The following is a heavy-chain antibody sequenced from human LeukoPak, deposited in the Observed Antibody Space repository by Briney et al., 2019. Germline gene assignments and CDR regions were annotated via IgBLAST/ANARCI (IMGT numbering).Heavy chain of an antibody. J-gene: IGHJ4*01. V-gene: IGHV4-34*01. CDR3: ARELVDYDFWSGYYPKYYFDY. D-gene: IGHD3-3*01. CDR2: INHSGST. Sequence: SETLSLTCAVYGGSFSGYYWSWIRQPPGKGLEWIGEINHSGSTNYNPSLKSRVTISVDTSKNQFSLKLSSVTAADTAVYYCARELVDYDFWSGYYPKYYFDYWGHGTLVTVS. CDR1: GGSFSGYY.